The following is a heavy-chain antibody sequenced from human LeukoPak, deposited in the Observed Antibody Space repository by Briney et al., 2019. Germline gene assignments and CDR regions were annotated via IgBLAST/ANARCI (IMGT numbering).Heavy chain of an antibody. V-gene: IGHV1-3*01. D-gene: IGHD3-10*01. CDR3: ARSAPFFRGAYDY. Sequence: VASVKVSCKASGYTFTSYAMHWVRQAPGQRLEWMGWINAGNGNTKYSQKFQGRVTITRDTSASTAYMELSSLRSEDAAVYYCARSAPFFRGAYDYWGQGTLVTVSS. CDR1: GYTFTSYA. J-gene: IGHJ4*02. CDR2: INAGNGNT.